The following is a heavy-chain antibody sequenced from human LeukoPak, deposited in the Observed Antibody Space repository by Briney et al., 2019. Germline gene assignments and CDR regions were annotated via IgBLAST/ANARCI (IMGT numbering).Heavy chain of an antibody. CDR3: AKDKGSFDY. CDR2: IWYDGSNK. J-gene: IGHJ4*02. CDR1: GFTFSNHG. Sequence: GRSLRLSCAASGFTFSNHGMHWVRQAPGKGPEWVALIWYDGSNKYYGDSVKGRFTISRDNSKNTLYLQMNSLRAEDTAVYYCAKDKGSFDYWGQGTLVTVSS. V-gene: IGHV3-33*06.